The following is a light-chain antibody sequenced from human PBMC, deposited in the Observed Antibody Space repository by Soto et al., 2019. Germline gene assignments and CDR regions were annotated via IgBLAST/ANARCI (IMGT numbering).Light chain of an antibody. CDR2: KAS. CDR3: QQYNSYSWT. Sequence: DIQMTQSPSTLSASVGDRVTITCRASQTIDSWLAWYQQRPGKAPKLLIYKASSLQSGVPSRFSGGGSGTEFTLTISSLQPDDIATYSCQQYNSYSWTFGQGTKVDIK. J-gene: IGKJ1*01. CDR1: QTIDSW. V-gene: IGKV1-5*03.